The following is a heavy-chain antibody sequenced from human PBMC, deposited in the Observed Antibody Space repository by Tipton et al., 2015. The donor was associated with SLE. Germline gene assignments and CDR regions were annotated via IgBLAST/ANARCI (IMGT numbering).Heavy chain of an antibody. D-gene: IGHD2-15*01. CDR1: GTSISSGYY. CDR3: ARGLPFDP. CDR2: IYHTGTT. Sequence: LRLSCAVSGTSISSGYYWAWIRQPPGKELEWLGYIYHTGTTFYNPSLKSRVIISVDTSKNQFSLKLSSMTVADTAVYYCARGLPFDPWGQGTTVTVSS. J-gene: IGHJ6*02. V-gene: IGHV4-38-2*01.